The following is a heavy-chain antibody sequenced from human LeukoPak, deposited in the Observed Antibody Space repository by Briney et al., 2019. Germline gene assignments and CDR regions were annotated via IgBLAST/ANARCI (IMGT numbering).Heavy chain of an antibody. V-gene: IGHV4-59*01. CDR1: GGSISSYY. Sequence: PSETLSLTCTVSGGSISSYYWSWIRQPPGKGLEWIGYIYYSGSTNYNPSLKSRVTISVDTSKNQFSLKLSPVTAADTAVYYCARDVTGDLSSFDYWGQGTLVTVSS. CDR2: IYYSGST. D-gene: IGHD7-27*01. CDR3: ARDVTGDLSSFDY. J-gene: IGHJ4*02.